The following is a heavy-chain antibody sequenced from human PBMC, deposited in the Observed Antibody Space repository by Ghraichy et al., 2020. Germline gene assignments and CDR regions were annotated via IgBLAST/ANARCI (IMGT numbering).Heavy chain of an antibody. D-gene: IGHD3-10*01. CDR1: GFTFSSYS. CDR3: ARGVRGVRGVIDY. V-gene: IGHV3-48*04. CDR2: ISSSSTI. J-gene: IGHJ4*02. Sequence: GGSLRLSCAASGFTFSSYSMNWVRQAPGKGLEWVSYISSSSTIYYADSVKGRFTISIDNAKNSLYLQMNSLRAEDTAVYYCARGVRGVRGVIDYWGQGTLVTVSS.